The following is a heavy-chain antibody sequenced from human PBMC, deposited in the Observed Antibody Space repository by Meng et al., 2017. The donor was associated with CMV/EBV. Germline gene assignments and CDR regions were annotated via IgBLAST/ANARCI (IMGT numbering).Heavy chain of an antibody. V-gene: IGHV3-53*01. Sequence: GESLKISCAASGFTVSSNYMSWVRQAPGKGLEWVSVIYSGGSTYYADSVKGRFTISRDNSKNTLYLQMNSLRAEDTAVHYCARDQYYGSGGNYYYGMDVWGQGTTVTVSS. CDR3: ARDQYYGSGGNYYYGMDV. CDR1: GFTVSSNY. CDR2: IYSGGST. D-gene: IGHD3-10*01. J-gene: IGHJ6*02.